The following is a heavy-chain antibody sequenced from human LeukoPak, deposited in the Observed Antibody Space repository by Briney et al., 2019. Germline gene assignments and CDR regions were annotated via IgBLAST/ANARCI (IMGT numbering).Heavy chain of an antibody. J-gene: IGHJ3*01. D-gene: IGHD4-23*01. CDR3: ARDPMHNGGNSGALDF. CDR2: ISGSGAT. Sequence: PGGSLRLSCAASGFTFSQHFMTWIRQAPGKGLEWISYISGSGATYYANSVKGRFTISRDNAQNSLWLQMSSLRAEDTAVYYCARDPMHNGGNSGALDFWGQGTLVTVSP. V-gene: IGHV3-11*01. CDR1: GFTFSQHF.